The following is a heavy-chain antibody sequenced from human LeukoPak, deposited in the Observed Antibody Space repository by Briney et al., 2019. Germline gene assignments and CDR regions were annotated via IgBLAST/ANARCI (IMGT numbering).Heavy chain of an antibody. CDR2: ISSISSTK. J-gene: IGHJ4*02. CDR3: ARDDWGSHFDY. CDR1: GVTFSSYS. Sequence: PGESLRLSCAASGVTFSSYSMNGVRQAPGKGLEWGSYISSISSTKYYADFVKGRFNISRDNDKNSLYLPMNSLRAQDTAVYYCARDDWGSHFDYWGQGNLVTVSS. V-gene: IGHV3-48*04. D-gene: IGHD7-27*01.